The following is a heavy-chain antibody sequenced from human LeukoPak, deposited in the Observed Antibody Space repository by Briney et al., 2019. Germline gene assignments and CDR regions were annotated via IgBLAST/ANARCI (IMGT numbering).Heavy chain of an antibody. V-gene: IGHV3-21*05. CDR3: ARPTIAAAGNFEY. D-gene: IGHD6-13*01. J-gene: IGHJ4*02. Sequence: GGSLRLSCAVSGFSLSSHGMHWVRQAPGKGLEWVSHITSFSNFRSYADSVKGRFTISRDNAKNSLYLQVNSLRAEDTAVYYCARPTIAAAGNFEYWGQGTLVTVSP. CDR2: ITSFSNFR. CDR1: GFSLSSHG.